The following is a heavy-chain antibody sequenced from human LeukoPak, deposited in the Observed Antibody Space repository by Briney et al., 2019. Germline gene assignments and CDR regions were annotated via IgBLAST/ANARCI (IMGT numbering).Heavy chain of an antibody. CDR2: MNPNSGNT. V-gene: IGHV1-8*01. J-gene: IGHJ4*02. D-gene: IGHD2-15*01. CDR1: GYTFTSYD. Sequence: ASVKVSCKASGYTFTSYDINWVRQATGQGLEWMGWMNPNSGNTGYAQKFQGRVTMTRDTSTSTVYMELSSLRSEDTAVYYCARAACSGGSCYRYYFDYWGQGTLVTVSS. CDR3: ARAACSGGSCYRYYFDY.